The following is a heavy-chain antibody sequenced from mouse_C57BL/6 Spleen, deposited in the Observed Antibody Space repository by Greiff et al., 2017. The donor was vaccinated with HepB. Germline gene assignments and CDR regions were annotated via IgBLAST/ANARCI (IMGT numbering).Heavy chain of an antibody. D-gene: IGHD2-5*01. V-gene: IGHV1-15*01. CDR2: IDPETGGT. Sequence: VKLQQSGAELVRPGASVTLSCKASGYTFTDYEMHWVKQTPVHGLEWIGAIDPETGGTAYNQKFKGKAILTADKSSSTAYMELRSLTSEDSAVYYCTRSYYSNYGGDYAMDYWGQGTSVTVSS. CDR3: TRSYYSNYGGDYAMDY. CDR1: GYTFTDYE. J-gene: IGHJ4*01.